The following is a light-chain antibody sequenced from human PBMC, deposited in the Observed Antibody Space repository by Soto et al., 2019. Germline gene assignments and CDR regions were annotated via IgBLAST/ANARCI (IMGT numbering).Light chain of an antibody. Sequence: GMTQSPATLSVSPGERATLSCRASQSVYSSLAWYQQKHGQAPRLLIYGASTRATGIPARFSGSGSGTEFTLTISRLQSEDFAVYYCQQYNNWPPWTFGQGTKVDIK. CDR3: QQYNNWPPWT. CDR1: QSVYSS. CDR2: GAS. V-gene: IGKV3-15*01. J-gene: IGKJ1*01.